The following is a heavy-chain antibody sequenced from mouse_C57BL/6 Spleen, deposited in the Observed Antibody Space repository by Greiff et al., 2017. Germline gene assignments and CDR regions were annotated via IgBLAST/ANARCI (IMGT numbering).Heavy chain of an antibody. D-gene: IGHD1-3*01. CDR1: GYTFTSYW. CDR3: ARWEDNCYAMDY. Sequence: VQLQQPGAELVKPGASVKLSCKASGYTFTSYWMHWVKQRPGQGLEWIGMIHPNSGSTNYNEKFKSKATLTVDKSSSTAYMQLSSLASEDSAVYYCARWEDNCYAMDYWGQGTSVTVSS. J-gene: IGHJ4*01. CDR2: IHPNSGST. V-gene: IGHV1-64*01.